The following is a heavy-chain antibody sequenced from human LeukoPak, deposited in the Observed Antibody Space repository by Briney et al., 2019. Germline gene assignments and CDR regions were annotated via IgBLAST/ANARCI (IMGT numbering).Heavy chain of an antibody. CDR3: ARDEDTAMEY. D-gene: IGHD5-18*01. V-gene: IGHV3-23*01. J-gene: IGHJ4*02. CDR1: GFTFSNFG. CDR2: ISGSGSTT. Sequence: GGSLRLSCAASGFTFSNFGMSWVRQAPGKGLEWVSSISGSGSTTYYADSVKGRFTISRDNAKNSLYLQMNSLRAEDTAVYYCARDEDTAMEYWGQGTLVTVSS.